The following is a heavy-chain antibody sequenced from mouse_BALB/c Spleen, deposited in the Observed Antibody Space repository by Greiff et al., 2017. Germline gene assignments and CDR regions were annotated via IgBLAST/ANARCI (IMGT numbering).Heavy chain of an antibody. CDR2: IDPANGNT. V-gene: IGHV14-3*02. CDR3: ARMGFTTAPFYYAMDY. J-gene: IGHJ4*01. D-gene: IGHD1-2*01. CDR1: GFNIKDTY. Sequence: EVQLQQSGAELVKPGASVKLSCTASGFNIKDTYMHWVKQRPEQGLEWIGRIDPANGNTKYDPKFQGKATITADTSSNTAYLQLSSLTSEDTAVYYCARMGFTTAPFYYAMDYWGQGTSVTVSS.